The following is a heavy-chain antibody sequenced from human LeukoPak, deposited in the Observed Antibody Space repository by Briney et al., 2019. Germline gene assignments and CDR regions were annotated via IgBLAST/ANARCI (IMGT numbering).Heavy chain of an antibody. Sequence: ASVKVSCKASGYTFTTHDINWVRQATGQGLEWLGWMGPNSGDTGYAQKFQGRVTMTSDSSISTAYMELSSLRSEDTAIYYCVRTPPNWGFDYWGQGTLVTVSS. J-gene: IGHJ4*02. D-gene: IGHD7-27*01. CDR1: GYTFTTHD. CDR2: MGPNSGDT. V-gene: IGHV1-8*01. CDR3: VRTPPNWGFDY.